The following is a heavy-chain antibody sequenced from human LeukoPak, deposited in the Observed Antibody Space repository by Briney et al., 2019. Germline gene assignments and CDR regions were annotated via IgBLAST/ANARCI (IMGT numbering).Heavy chain of an antibody. J-gene: IGHJ4*02. D-gene: IGHD6-13*01. V-gene: IGHV3-23*01. CDR2: ISGSGGST. Sequence: GGSLRLSCAASGFTFSSYAMSWVRQAPGKGLEWVSAISGSGGSTYYADSVKGRFTISRDNSKNTLYLQMNSLRAEDTAVYYCARSAGWYGSSWYLTDWGQGTLVTVSS. CDR3: ARSAGWYGSSWYLTD. CDR1: GFTFSSYA.